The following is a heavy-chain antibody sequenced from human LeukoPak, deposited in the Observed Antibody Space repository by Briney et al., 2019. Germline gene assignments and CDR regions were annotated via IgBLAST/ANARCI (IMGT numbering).Heavy chain of an antibody. CDR1: GFTFSSYS. J-gene: IGHJ4*02. Sequence: GGSLRLSCAASGFTFSSYSMNWVRQAPGKGLEWVSVIYSGGSTYYADSVKGRFTISRDNSKNTLYLQMNSLRAEDTAVYYCARGDKGTNYYDSSGYYLNWGQGTLVTVSS. D-gene: IGHD3-22*01. CDR2: IYSGGST. V-gene: IGHV3-53*01. CDR3: ARGDKGTNYYDSSGYYLN.